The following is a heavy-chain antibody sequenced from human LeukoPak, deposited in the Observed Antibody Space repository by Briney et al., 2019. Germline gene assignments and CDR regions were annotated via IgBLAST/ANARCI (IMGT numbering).Heavy chain of an antibody. J-gene: IGHJ4*02. CDR3: VRDRTKYCSSTSCPLDY. V-gene: IGHV1-18*01. Sequence: ASVKVSCKASGYTFTSYGITWVRQAPGQGLEWMGWISAYNGNTNYAQKFQGRVTMTTDTSTSTAYMELRSLRSDDTAVYYCVRDRTKYCSSTSCPLDYWGQGTLVTVSS. CDR2: ISAYNGNT. D-gene: IGHD2-2*01. CDR1: GYTFTSYG.